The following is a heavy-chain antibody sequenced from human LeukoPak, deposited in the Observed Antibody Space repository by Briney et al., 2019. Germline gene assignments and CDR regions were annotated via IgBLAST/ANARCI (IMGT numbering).Heavy chain of an antibody. CDR1: GGSISSGGYY. Sequence: PSGTLSLTCTVSGGSISSGGYYWSWIRQHPGKGLEWIGYIYYSGSTYYNPSLKSRVTISVDTSKNQFSLKLSSVTAADTAVYYCARGSPDLYAFDIWGQGTMVTVSS. V-gene: IGHV4-31*03. CDR2: IYYSGST. CDR3: ARGSPDLYAFDI. J-gene: IGHJ3*02.